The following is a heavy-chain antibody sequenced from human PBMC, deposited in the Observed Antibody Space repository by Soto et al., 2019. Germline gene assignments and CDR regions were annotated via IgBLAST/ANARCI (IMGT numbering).Heavy chain of an antibody. Sequence: LSLTCTVAGGSISSYYWSWIRQPPVNGLEWIGYIYYSGSTNYNPSLKSRVTISVDTSKNQFSLKLSSVTAADTAVYYCAREGDLGYCSSTSCIWFDPWGQGTLVTVSS. D-gene: IGHD2-2*01. J-gene: IGHJ5*02. CDR2: IYYSGST. V-gene: IGHV4-59*01. CDR3: AREGDLGYCSSTSCIWFDP. CDR1: GGSISSYY.